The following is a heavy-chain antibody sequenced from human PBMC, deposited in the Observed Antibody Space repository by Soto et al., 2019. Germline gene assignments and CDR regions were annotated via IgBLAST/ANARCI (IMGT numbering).Heavy chain of an antibody. D-gene: IGHD2-2*01. V-gene: IGHV4-31*03. CDR1: GGSISSGGYY. Sequence: SETLSLTCTISGGSISSGGYYWSWIRQHPGKGLEWIGYIHYSGSTYYNPSLKSRVTISVDTSKNQFSLKLSSVTAADTAVYYCASLPLECSSTSCHNYYYYGMDVWGQGTTVTVSS. CDR2: IHYSGST. J-gene: IGHJ6*02. CDR3: ASLPLECSSTSCHNYYYYGMDV.